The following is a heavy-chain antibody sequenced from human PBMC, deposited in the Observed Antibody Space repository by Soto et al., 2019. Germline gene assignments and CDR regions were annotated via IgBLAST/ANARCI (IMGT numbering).Heavy chain of an antibody. CDR3: ARAFSSYQLLSRHYYGMDV. D-gene: IGHD2-2*01. J-gene: IGHJ6*02. V-gene: IGHV1-46*01. Sequence: ASVKVSCKASGYTFTSYYMHWVRQAPGQGLEWMGIINPSGGSTSYAQKFQGRVTMTRDTSTSTVYMELSSLRSEDTAVYYCARAFSSYQLLSRHYYGMDVWGQGTTVTVSS. CDR1: GYTFTSYY. CDR2: INPSGGST.